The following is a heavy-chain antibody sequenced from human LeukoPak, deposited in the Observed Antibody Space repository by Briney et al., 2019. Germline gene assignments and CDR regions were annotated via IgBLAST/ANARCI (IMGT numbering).Heavy chain of an antibody. D-gene: IGHD3-10*01. V-gene: IGHV1-69*13. CDR3: ARDSELLWFGCLGWFDP. CDR2: IIPIFGTA. J-gene: IGHJ5*02. CDR1: GGTFSSYA. Sequence: SVKVSCKASGGTFSSYAISWVRQSPGQGLEWMGGIIPIFGTANYAQKFQGRVTITADESTSTAYMELSSLRSEDTAVYYCARDSELLWFGCLGWFDPWGQGTLVTVSS.